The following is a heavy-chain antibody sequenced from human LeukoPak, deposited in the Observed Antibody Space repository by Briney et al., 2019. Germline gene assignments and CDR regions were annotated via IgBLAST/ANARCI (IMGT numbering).Heavy chain of an antibody. Sequence: RASVKVSCKASGGTFSSYAISWVRQAPGQGLEWMGGIIPIFGTANYAQKFQGRVTITADKSTSTAYMELSSLRSEDTAVYYCARAGRPGRGWYYYYMDVWGKGTTVTVSS. CDR1: GGTFSSYA. CDR2: IIPIFGTA. CDR3: ARAGRPGRGWYYYYMDV. J-gene: IGHJ6*03. V-gene: IGHV1-69*06. D-gene: IGHD2-15*01.